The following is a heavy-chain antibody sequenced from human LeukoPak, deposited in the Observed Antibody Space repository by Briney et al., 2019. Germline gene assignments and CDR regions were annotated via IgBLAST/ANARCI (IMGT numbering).Heavy chain of an antibody. D-gene: IGHD3-3*01. Sequence: PGRSLRLSCAASGFTLSSYGMHWVRQAPGKGLEWVAVIWYDGSNKYYADSVKGRFTISRDNSKNTLYLQMNSLRAEDTAVYYCARDRKYYDFWSGYQQGGAFDIWGQGTMVTVSS. J-gene: IGHJ3*02. V-gene: IGHV3-33*01. CDR3: ARDRKYYDFWSGYQQGGAFDI. CDR1: GFTLSSYG. CDR2: IWYDGSNK.